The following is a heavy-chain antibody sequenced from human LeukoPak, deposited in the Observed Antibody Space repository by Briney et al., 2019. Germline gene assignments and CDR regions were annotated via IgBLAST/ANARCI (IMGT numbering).Heavy chain of an antibody. CDR1: GGSISSYY. Sequence: SETLSLTCTVSGGSISSYYWSWIRQPAGKGLEWLGRIYTSGSTNYNPSLKSRVTMSVDTSKNQFSLKLSSVTAADTAVYYCARGGGPSYDYVWGSYTPLDYWGQGTLVTVSS. CDR2: IYTSGST. D-gene: IGHD3-16*01. J-gene: IGHJ4*02. CDR3: ARGGGPSYDYVWGSYTPLDY. V-gene: IGHV4-4*07.